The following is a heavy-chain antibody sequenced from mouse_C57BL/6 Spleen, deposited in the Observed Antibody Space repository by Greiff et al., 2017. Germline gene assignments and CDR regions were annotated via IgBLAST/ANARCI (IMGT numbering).Heavy chain of an antibody. D-gene: IGHD2-3*01. CDR2: IHPNSGST. CDR3: ANDGYYEAY. V-gene: IGHV1-64*01. J-gene: IGHJ3*01. CDR1: GYTFTSYW. Sequence: QVQLQQPGAELVKPGASVKLSCKASGYTFTSYWMHWVKQRPGQGLEWIGMIHPNSGSTNYNEKFKSKATLTVDKSSSPAYMQLSSLTSEDAAVYYCANDGYYEAYWGQGTLVTVSA.